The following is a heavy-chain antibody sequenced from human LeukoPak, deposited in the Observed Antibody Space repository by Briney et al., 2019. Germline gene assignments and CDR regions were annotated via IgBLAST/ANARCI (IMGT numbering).Heavy chain of an antibody. CDR2: ISSSSSTI. D-gene: IGHD3-3*01. CDR3: ARGQKDSTYYDFWSGYNYYYYYMDV. Sequence: GGSLRLSCAASGFTFSSYSMNWVRQAPGKGLEWVSYISSSSSTIYYADSVKGRFTISRDNAKNSLYLQMNSLRAEDTAVYYCARGQKDSTYYDFWSGYNYYYYYMDVWGKGTTVTVPS. CDR1: GFTFSSYS. J-gene: IGHJ6*03. V-gene: IGHV3-48*04.